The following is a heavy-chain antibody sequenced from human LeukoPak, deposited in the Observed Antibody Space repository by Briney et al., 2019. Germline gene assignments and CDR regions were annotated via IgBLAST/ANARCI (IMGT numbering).Heavy chain of an antibody. Sequence: SETLSLTCTVSGYSISSGYYWGWIRQPPGKGLEWIGSIYHSGSTYYNPSLKSRVTISVDTSKNQFSLKLSSVTAADTAVYYCARGISGYYSYYYYYYMDVWGRGTTVTVSS. D-gene: IGHD3-22*01. V-gene: IGHV4-38-2*02. CDR2: IYHSGST. CDR3: ARGISGYYSYYYYYYMDV. J-gene: IGHJ6*03. CDR1: GYSISSGYY.